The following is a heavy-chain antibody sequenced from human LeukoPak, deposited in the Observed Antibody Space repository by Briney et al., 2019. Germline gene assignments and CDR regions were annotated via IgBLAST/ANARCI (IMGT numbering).Heavy chain of an antibody. CDR1: GYTLTELS. V-gene: IGHV1-24*01. CDR3: ATDSEDSGYDANWFDP. Sequence: ASVKVSCKVSGYTLTELSMHWVRQAPGKGLEWMGGFDPEDGETIYAQKFQGRVTMTEDTSTDTAYMELSSLTSEDTAVYYCATDSEDSGYDANWFDPWGQGTLVTVSS. J-gene: IGHJ5*02. CDR2: FDPEDGET. D-gene: IGHD5-12*01.